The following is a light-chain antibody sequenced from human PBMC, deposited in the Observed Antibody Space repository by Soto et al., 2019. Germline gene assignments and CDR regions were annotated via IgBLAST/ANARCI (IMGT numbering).Light chain of an antibody. CDR3: QQYNNWPPWT. CDR2: GAS. CDR1: QSVSSS. Sequence: EIVMTQSPATLSVSPGERATLSCRASQSVSSSVAWYQQKPGQSPRLLIHGASTRATGIPARFSGSGSGTEFTLTISGLQSEDSAVYSCQQYNNWPPWTFGQGTKVEIK. V-gene: IGKV3-15*01. J-gene: IGKJ1*01.